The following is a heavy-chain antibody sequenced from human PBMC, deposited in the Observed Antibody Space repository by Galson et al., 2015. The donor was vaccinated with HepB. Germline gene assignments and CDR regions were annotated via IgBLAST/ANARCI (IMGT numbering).Heavy chain of an antibody. J-gene: IGHJ4*02. CDR2: INPSGGST. Sequence: SVKVSCKASGYTFTSYHMHWVRQAPGQGLEWMGIINPSGGSTSYAQKFQGRVTMTRDTSTSTVYMELSSLRSEDTAVYYCARGPLGVPSVVVAAGGSIDYWGQGTLVTVPS. D-gene: IGHD2-15*01. V-gene: IGHV1-46*03. CDR3: ARGPLGVPSVVVAAGGSIDY. CDR1: GYTFTSYH.